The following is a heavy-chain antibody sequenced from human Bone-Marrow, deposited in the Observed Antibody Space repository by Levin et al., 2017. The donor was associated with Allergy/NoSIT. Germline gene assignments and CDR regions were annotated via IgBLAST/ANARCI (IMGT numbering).Heavy chain of an antibody. J-gene: IGHJ4*02. CDR2: IGDSGRSV. CDR3: ARGCSEAVPYYFDY. Sequence: GGSLRLSCAASGFTFSSYAMTWVRQAPGRGLEWVSSIGDSGRSVYYADSVKGRFTISRDNSKNTLYLQMNSLRAEDTAVYYCARGCSEAVPYYFDYWGQGTLVTVSS. V-gene: IGHV3-23*01. D-gene: IGHD2-15*01. CDR1: GFTFSSYA.